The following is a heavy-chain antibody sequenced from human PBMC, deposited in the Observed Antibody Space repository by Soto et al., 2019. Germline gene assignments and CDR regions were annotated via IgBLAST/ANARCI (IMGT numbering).Heavy chain of an antibody. CDR1: GFTFGNYW. CDR3: ARGGAPFSESER. Sequence: EVQLVESGGGLVQPGGSLRLSCAASGFTFGNYWMTWVRQAPGKGLEWLANINKDGSHAYHVDSVRGRCTISRDTAKSSLFLEMNSLRVEDTAVYFCARGGAPFSESERWGQGTLVTVSS. J-gene: IGHJ4*02. CDR2: INKDGSHA. D-gene: IGHD3-3*01. V-gene: IGHV3-7*01.